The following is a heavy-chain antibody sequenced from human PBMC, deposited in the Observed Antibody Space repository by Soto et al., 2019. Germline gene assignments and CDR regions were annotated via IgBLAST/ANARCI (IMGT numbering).Heavy chain of an antibody. CDR3: ARWSRRGYSYGPFDY. D-gene: IGHD5-18*01. Sequence: SETLSLTCTVSGGSINSSYWSWIRQPPGKGLEWIGYIYYSGSTNYNPSLESRVTISVDTSKNQFSLKLSSVTAADTAVYYCARWSRRGYSYGPFDYWGQGTLVTVSS. J-gene: IGHJ4*02. CDR1: GGSINSSY. CDR2: IYYSGST. V-gene: IGHV4-59*12.